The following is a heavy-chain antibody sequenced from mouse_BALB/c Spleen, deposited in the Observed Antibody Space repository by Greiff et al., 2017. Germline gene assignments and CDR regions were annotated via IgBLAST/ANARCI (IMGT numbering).Heavy chain of an antibody. CDR1: GYSITSDYA. CDR3: ARATGSSHYYAMDY. D-gene: IGHD1-1*01. J-gene: IGHJ4*01. CDR2: ISYSGST. V-gene: IGHV3-2*02. Sequence: EVQRVESGPGLVKPSQSLSLTCTVTGYSITSDYAWNWIRQFPGNKLEWMGYISYSGSTSYNPSLKSRISITRDTSKNQFFLQLNSVTTEDTATYYCARATGSSHYYAMDYWGQGTSVTVSS.